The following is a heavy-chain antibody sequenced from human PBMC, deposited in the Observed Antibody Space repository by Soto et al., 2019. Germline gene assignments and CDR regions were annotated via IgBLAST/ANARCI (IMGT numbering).Heavy chain of an antibody. CDR1: GYNFNSYV. CDR2: FRPHGNYA. D-gene: IGHD1-26*01. Sequence: QVQLVQSGPEVTKPGASLRVSCKTSGYNFNSYVINWLRQAPGQGLEWMGWFRPHGNYANYAQNFKGRGSMTTEAATNTAFMQLRSLRSNYTAIFYCARRDFQSSRSYFWFDPWAPGTPDTVAS. CDR3: ARRDFQSSRSYFWFDP. V-gene: IGHV1-18*01. J-gene: IGHJ5*02.